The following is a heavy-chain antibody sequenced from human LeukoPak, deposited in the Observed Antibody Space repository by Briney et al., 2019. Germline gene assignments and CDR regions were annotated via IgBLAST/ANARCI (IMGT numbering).Heavy chain of an antibody. V-gene: IGHV1-2*02. D-gene: IGHD3-22*01. CDR1: GYTFTAYY. J-gene: IGHJ3*02. CDR2: INPNSGGT. Sequence: ASVKVSCKASGYTFTAYYMHWVRQAPGQGLEWMGWINPNSGGTNYAQKFQGRVTMTRDTSISTDYMELSRLRSDDTAVYYCARDYYDSSGFGAFDIWGQGTMVTVSS. CDR3: ARDYYDSSGFGAFDI.